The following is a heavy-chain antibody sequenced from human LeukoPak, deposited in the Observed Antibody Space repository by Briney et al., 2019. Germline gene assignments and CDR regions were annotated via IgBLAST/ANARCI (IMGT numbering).Heavy chain of an antibody. D-gene: IGHD6-19*01. Sequence: GGSLRLSCAASGFTFSSYAMSWVRQAPGKGLEWVSRISGSGGSTYYADSVKGRFTIPRDNSKNTLYMQMNSLRAEDTAVYYCAKGNSGWYDYWGQGTLVTVSS. CDR2: ISGSGGST. CDR3: AKGNSGWYDY. V-gene: IGHV3-23*01. J-gene: IGHJ4*02. CDR1: GFTFSSYA.